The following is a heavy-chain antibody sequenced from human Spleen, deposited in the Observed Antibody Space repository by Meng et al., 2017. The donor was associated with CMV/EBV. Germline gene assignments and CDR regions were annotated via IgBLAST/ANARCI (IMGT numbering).Heavy chain of an antibody. J-gene: IGHJ3*02. CDR1: GFTFSSFG. Sequence: GESLKISCAASGFTFSSFGMHWVRQAPGKGLEWVAFIRYDGTNKFYADSVKGRFTISRDNSRNTLYLQMNSLRSEDTAVYYCARGGITMIVTPGDAFDIWGQGTMVTVSS. V-gene: IGHV3-30*02. D-gene: IGHD3-22*01. CDR3: ARGGITMIVTPGDAFDI. CDR2: IRYDGTNK.